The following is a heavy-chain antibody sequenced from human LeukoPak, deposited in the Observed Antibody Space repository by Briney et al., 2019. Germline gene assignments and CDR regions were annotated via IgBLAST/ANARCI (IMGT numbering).Heavy chain of an antibody. CDR1: GFTFSSYA. J-gene: IGHJ1*01. CDR3: AKDDASAEYFQH. Sequence: GGSLRLSCASSGFTFSSYAMSWVRQAPGKGLEWVSAISGSGGSTYYADSVKGRFTISRDNSKNTLYLQMNSLRAEDTAVYYCAKDDASAEYFQHWGQGTLVTVSS. CDR2: ISGSGGST. V-gene: IGHV3-23*01.